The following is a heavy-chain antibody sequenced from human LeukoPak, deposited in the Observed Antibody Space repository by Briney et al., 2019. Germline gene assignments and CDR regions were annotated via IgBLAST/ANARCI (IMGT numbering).Heavy chain of an antibody. CDR1: GYTFTGYY. CDR2: INPNSGGT. Sequence: ASVKASCKASGYTFTGYYMHWVRQAPGQGLEWRGWINPNSGGTNYAQKLQGRVTMTRDTSIRTAYMALSRLRSDDTAVYYCARSRYYDFWSGLPMSMDVWGKGTTVTVSS. D-gene: IGHD3-3*01. J-gene: IGHJ6*04. V-gene: IGHV1-2*02. CDR3: ARSRYYDFWSGLPMSMDV.